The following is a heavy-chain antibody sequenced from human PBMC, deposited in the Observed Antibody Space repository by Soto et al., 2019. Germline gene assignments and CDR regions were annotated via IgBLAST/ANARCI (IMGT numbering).Heavy chain of an antibody. V-gene: IGHV4-59*01. CDR3: ATYDSGGKFDF. D-gene: IGHD3-22*01. Sequence: QVQLQESGPGLVKPSETLSLTCTVSGGSFSSFYWSWIRQPPGKGLEWIGYVYYSGTTNYNPSLRRRLSISVATSKNQFSLKLTSVTTADTAVYYCATYDSGGKFDFWGQGTLVTVSS. J-gene: IGHJ4*02. CDR2: VYYSGTT. CDR1: GGSFSSFY.